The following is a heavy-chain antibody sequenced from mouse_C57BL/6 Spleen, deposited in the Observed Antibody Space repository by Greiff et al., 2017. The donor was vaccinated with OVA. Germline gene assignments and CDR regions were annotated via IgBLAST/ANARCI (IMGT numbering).Heavy chain of an antibody. V-gene: IGHV5-17*01. J-gene: IGHJ3*01. CDR2: ISSGSSTI. CDR3: ARPYGSSPAWFAY. D-gene: IGHD1-1*01. Sequence: DVKLVESGGGLVKPGGSLKLSCAASGFTFSDYGMHWVRQAPEKGLEWVAYISSGSSTIYYADTVKGRFTISRDNAKNTLFLQMTSLRSEDTAMYYCARPYGSSPAWFAYWGQGTLVTVSA. CDR1: GFTFSDYG.